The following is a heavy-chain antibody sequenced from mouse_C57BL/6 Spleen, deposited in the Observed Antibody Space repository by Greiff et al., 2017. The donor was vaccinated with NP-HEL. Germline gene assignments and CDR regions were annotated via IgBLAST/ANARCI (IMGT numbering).Heavy chain of an antibody. CDR2: IHPSDSDT. J-gene: IGHJ2*01. D-gene: IGHD3-2*02. Sequence: QVQLQQPGAELVKPGASVKVSCKASGFTFTSYWLHWVKQRPGQGLEWIGRIHPSDSDTNYNQKFKGKATLTVDKSASTAYMQLRSLTSEDSAVYYCAIPSLTPEVRPFDYWGQGTTLTVSS. V-gene: IGHV1-74*01. CDR1: GFTFTSYW. CDR3: AIPSLTPEVRPFDY.